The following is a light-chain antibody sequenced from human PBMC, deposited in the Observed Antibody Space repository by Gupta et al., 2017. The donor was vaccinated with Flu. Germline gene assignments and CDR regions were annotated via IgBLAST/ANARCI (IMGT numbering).Light chain of an antibody. Sequence: EIVLTQSPAPLSLSPGERATLSCRASQSVSSYLAWYQQKPGQAPRLLIYAASNRATGTPARFSGSGSGTDFTLTISSLEPEDFAVYYCQQRSNWWTFGQGTKVEIK. V-gene: IGKV3-11*01. CDR3: QQRSNWWT. J-gene: IGKJ1*01. CDR1: QSVSSY. CDR2: AAS.